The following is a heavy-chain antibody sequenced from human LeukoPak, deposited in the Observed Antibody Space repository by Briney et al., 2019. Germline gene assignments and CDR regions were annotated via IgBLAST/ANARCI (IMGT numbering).Heavy chain of an antibody. CDR2: INPNGGGT. J-gene: IGHJ4*02. CDR3: AASGSYYGYFDY. V-gene: IGHV1-2*02. Sequence: GASVKVSCKASGYTFTDYYMHWVRQAPGQGLEWLGWINPNGGGTNSAQKFQDRVTMTRDTSISTAYMELTRLRSDDTAVYYCAASGSYYGYFDYWGQGTLVTVSS. CDR1: GYTFTDYY. D-gene: IGHD1-26*01.